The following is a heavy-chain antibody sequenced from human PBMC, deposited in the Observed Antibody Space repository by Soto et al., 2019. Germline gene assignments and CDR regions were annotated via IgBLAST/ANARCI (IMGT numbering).Heavy chain of an antibody. CDR1: GGTFSSYA. V-gene: IGHV1-58*02. Sequence: SVKVSCKASGGTFSSYAISWVRQAPGQGLEWIGWIVVGSGNTNYAQKFQERVTITRDMSTSTAYMELSSLRSEDTAVYYCAADLVAVAGTPASGDYWGQGTLVTVSS. D-gene: IGHD6-19*01. CDR2: IVVGSGNT. CDR3: AADLVAVAGTPASGDY. J-gene: IGHJ4*02.